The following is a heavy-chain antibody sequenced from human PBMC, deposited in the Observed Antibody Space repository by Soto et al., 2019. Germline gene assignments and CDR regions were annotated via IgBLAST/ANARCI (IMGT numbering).Heavy chain of an antibody. CDR2: IYSGGRN. Sequence: SETLSLTCTVSGGSISSFYWSWIRQPAGKGLEWIGRIYSGGRNNYNPSLKSRVTMSVDTSKNQFSLRLSSVTAADTAVYYCARDRAHFYESSGRLDLWGQGMLVTVSS. CDR3: ARDRAHFYESSGRLDL. CDR1: GGSISSFY. V-gene: IGHV4-4*07. D-gene: IGHD3-22*01. J-gene: IGHJ4*02.